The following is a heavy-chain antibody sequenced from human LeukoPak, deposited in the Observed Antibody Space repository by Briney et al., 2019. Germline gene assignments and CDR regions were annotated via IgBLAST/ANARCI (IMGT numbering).Heavy chain of an antibody. Sequence: PGGSLRLSCEVSGFTFTDYWMNWVRQAPGKGPEWVAGIRKDGSEKTYVDSVKGRFTISRDNTKNSLSLQLNGLRAEDTAVYYCARDGTAAGLYFDLWGQGALVTVSS. CDR3: ARDGTAAGLYFDL. CDR2: IRKDGSEK. CDR1: GFTFTDYW. V-gene: IGHV3-7*01. J-gene: IGHJ4*01. D-gene: IGHD6-13*01.